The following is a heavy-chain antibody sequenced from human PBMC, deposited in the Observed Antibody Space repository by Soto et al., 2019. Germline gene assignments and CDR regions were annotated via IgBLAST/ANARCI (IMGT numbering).Heavy chain of an antibody. CDR2: IYQSGST. D-gene: IGHD3-22*01. CDR3: ARAWVYDNSGFDY. Sequence: PSETLSLTCAVSGGSISSSGYSWNWIRQPPGKGLEWIGYIYQSGSTYYNPSLKSRVTMSVDKSKNQFSLKLSSVTAADTAVYYCARAWVYDNSGFDYWGQGTLVTVSS. CDR1: GGSISSSGYS. J-gene: IGHJ4*02. V-gene: IGHV4-30-2*01.